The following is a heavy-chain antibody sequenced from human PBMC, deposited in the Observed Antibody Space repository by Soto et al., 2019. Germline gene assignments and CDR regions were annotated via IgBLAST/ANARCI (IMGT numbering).Heavy chain of an antibody. Sequence: QVQLVQSGAEVKKPGSSVKVSCKASGGTFSSYTISWVRQAPGQGLEWMGRSIPILGIANYAQKFQGRVTITADKPTSTAYMELSGLRSEDTAVYYCASHLGGRGSTPDAFDIWGQGTMVTVSS. V-gene: IGHV1-69*02. CDR3: ASHLGGRGSTPDAFDI. J-gene: IGHJ3*02. D-gene: IGHD3-16*01. CDR2: SIPILGIA. CDR1: GGTFSSYT.